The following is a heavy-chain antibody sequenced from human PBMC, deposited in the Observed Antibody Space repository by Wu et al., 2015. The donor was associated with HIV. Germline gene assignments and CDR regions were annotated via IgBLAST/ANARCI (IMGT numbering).Heavy chain of an antibody. CDR2: IIPIFGTA. CDR3: ASDFGYYSGSVY. V-gene: IGHV1-69*15. D-gene: IGHD6-19*01. J-gene: IGHJ4*02. CDR1: GGTFSNYA. Sequence: QVQLVQSGAEMKKPGSSVKVSCKPSGGTFSNYAISWVRQAPGQGLEWMGRIIPIFGTANYAQKFQGRVTITADESTSTAYMEVSSLRSEDTAVYYCASDFGYYSGSVYWGQGTLVTVSS.